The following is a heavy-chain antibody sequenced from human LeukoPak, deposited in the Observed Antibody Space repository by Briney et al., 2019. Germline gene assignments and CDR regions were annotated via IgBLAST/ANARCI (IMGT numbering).Heavy chain of an antibody. CDR3: ARGFEVTMVRGVHAGDYFDY. J-gene: IGHJ4*02. CDR1: GGSFSGYY. CDR2: INHSGST. V-gene: IGHV4-34*01. D-gene: IGHD3-10*01. Sequence: PSETLSLTCAVYGGSFSGYYWSWIRQPPGKGLEWIGEINHSGSTNYDPSLKSRVTISVDTSKNQFSLKLSPVTAADTAVYYCARGFEVTMVRGVHAGDYFDYWGQGTLVTVSS.